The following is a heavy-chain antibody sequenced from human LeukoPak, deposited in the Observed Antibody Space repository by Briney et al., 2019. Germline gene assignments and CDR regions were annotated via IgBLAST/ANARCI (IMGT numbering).Heavy chain of an antibody. J-gene: IGHJ4*02. Sequence: GGSLRLSCAASGFTFSSYGMHWVRQAPGKGLEWVAFIRYDGSNKYYADSVKARFTISRDNSKNTLYLQMNSLRAEDTAVYYCAKDRSQLTAVAGTYTDYWGQGTLVTVSS. V-gene: IGHV3-30*02. D-gene: IGHD6-19*01. CDR1: GFTFSSYG. CDR3: AKDRSQLTAVAGTYTDY. CDR2: IRYDGSNK.